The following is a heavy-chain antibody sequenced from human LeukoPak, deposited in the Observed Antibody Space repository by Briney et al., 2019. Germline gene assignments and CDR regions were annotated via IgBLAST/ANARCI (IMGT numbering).Heavy chain of an antibody. V-gene: IGHV3-48*01. CDR1: GFTFNTFD. Sequence: PGGSLRLSCAASGFTFNTFDMTWVRQAPGKGLEWVSYISSGSSSRYYADSVKGRSTISRDNAKNSLYLQMNSLRAEDTAVYFCARLRYYAVGVWGQGTTVIVSS. CDR2: ISSGSSSR. CDR3: ARLRYYAVGV. J-gene: IGHJ6*02.